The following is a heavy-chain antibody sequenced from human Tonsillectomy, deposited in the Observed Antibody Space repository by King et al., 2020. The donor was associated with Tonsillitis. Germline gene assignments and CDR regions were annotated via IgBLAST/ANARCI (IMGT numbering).Heavy chain of an antibody. CDR2: ITTDGNPI. CDR3: ATTLDY. D-gene: IGHD2-15*01. Sequence: VQLVESGGGLVRPGGSLRLSCAASGFTFNSRTMNWVRQAPGKGLEWVAHITTDGNPIYHADSVKGRFTISRDNAKSSLYLQMNSLRDEDTAVYYCATTLDYWGQGTLVTVSS. CDR1: GFTFNSRT. V-gene: IGHV3-48*02. J-gene: IGHJ4*02.